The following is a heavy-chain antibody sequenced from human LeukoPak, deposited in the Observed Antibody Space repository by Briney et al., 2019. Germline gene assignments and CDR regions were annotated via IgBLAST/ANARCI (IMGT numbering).Heavy chain of an antibody. CDR1: GGSFSGYY. CDR2: INHSGST. CDR3: ARGRDYDYVWGSYRVYYFDY. V-gene: IGHV4-34*01. J-gene: IGHJ4*02. D-gene: IGHD3-16*02. Sequence: SETLSLTCAVYGGSFSGYYWSWIRQPPGKGLEWIGEINHSGSTNYNPSLNRRVTISVDTSKNQFSLKLSSVTAADTAVYYCARGRDYDYVWGSYRVYYFDYWGQGTLVTVSS.